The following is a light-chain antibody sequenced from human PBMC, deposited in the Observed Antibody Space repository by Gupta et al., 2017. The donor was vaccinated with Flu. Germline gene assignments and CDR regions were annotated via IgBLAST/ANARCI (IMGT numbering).Light chain of an antibody. CDR2: ENN. CDR3: GTWDSGRRDMV. J-gene: IGLJ2*01. CDR1: SSNIGSNH. Sequence: QSVLTQPPSVSAAPGQKVTISCSGSSSNIGSNHLCWYQQRTGTAPKLLIYENNKRPSGIPDRFSGSKSGTSATMVTPGLQTGDEADYYCGTWDSGRRDMVFGGGTKLTVL. V-gene: IGLV1-51*01.